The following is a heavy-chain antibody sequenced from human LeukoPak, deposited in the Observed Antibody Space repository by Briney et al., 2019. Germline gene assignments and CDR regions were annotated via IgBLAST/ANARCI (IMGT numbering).Heavy chain of an antibody. CDR3: ARPLPPDYYDSSGLYYYYGMDV. Sequence: RASVKVSCKASGYTFTSYGISWVRQAPGQGLEWMGWISAYNGNTNYAQKLQGRVTMTTNTSTSTAYMELRSLRSDDTAVYYCARPLPPDYYDSSGLYYYYGMDVWGQGTTVTVSS. CDR1: GYTFTSYG. D-gene: IGHD3-22*01. CDR2: ISAYNGNT. V-gene: IGHV1-18*01. J-gene: IGHJ6*02.